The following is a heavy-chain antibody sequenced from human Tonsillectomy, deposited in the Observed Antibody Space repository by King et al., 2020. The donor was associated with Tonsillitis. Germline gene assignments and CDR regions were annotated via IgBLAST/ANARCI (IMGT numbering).Heavy chain of an antibody. CDR1: GFSFRTYG. CDR3: AKDYSDDSWWYFDL. V-gene: IGHV3-30*18. J-gene: IGHJ2*01. D-gene: IGHD3-3*01. CDR2: ISYDEREK. Sequence: VQLVESGGGVVQPGRSLRLSCAASGFSFRTYGMHWVRQAPGQGLDWVAVISYDEREKYYADSVKGRFTISIDNSKNTLYLQMNSLRAEDTAVYYCAKDYSDDSWWYFDLWGRGTPGHCLF.